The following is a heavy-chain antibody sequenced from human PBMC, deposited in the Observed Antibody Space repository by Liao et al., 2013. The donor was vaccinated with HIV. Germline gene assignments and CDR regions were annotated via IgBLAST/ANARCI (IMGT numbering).Heavy chain of an antibody. V-gene: IGHV4-30-4*08. Sequence: QVQLQESGPGLVKPSQTLSLTCTVSGGSISSPDYYWSWIRQPPGKGLEWIGYVYYNGNSYLNPSLRGRLAFSVDTSKNQVSLKLSSVTAADTAVYYCAGHLGIPILSYFDCWGQGALVTVSS. J-gene: IGHJ4*02. CDR3: AGHLGIPILSYFDC. CDR1: GGSISSPDYY. CDR2: VYYNGNS. D-gene: IGHD3-9*01.